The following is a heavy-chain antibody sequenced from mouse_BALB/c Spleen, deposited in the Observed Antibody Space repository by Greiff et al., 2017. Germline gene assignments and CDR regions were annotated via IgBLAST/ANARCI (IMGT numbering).Heavy chain of an antibody. V-gene: IGHV14-3*02. D-gene: IGHD5-5*01. CDR2: IDPANGNT. J-gene: IGHJ2*01. CDR1: GFNIKDTY. CDR3: ARLLPKNYFDY. Sequence: VQLKQSGAELVKPGASVKLSCTASGFNIKDTYMHWVKQRPEQGLEWIGRIDPANGNTKYDPKFQGKATITADTSSNTAYLQLSSLTSEDTAVYYCARLLPKNYFDYWGQGTTLTVSS.